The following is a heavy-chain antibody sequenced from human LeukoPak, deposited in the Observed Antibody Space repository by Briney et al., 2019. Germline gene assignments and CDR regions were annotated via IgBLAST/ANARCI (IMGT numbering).Heavy chain of an antibody. CDR2: IYYSGST. D-gene: IGHD3-10*01. V-gene: IGHV4-59*08. J-gene: IGHJ5*02. CDR1: GGSISSYY. CDR3: ARYYGSGSYYNVPFDP. Sequence: SETLSLTCTVSGGSISSYYWSWIRQPPGKGLEWIGYIYYSGSTNYNPSLKSRVTISVDTSKNQFSLKLSSVTAADTAAYYCARYYGSGSYYNVPFDPWGQGTLVTVSS.